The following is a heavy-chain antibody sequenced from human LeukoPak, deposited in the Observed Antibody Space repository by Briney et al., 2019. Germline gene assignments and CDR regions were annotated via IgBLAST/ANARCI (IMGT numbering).Heavy chain of an antibody. D-gene: IGHD6-6*01. J-gene: IGHJ6*03. CDR2: MNPNSGNA. CDR1: GYTFTSSD. CDR3: ARAVYSSSSSYYYMDV. Sequence: ASVKVSCKASGYTFTSSDINWVRQATGQGLEWMGWMNPNSGNAGYAQNFQGRVTITRNSSISTAYMELSSLRSEDTAVYYCARAVYSSSSSYYYMDVWGKGTTVTVSS. V-gene: IGHV1-8*03.